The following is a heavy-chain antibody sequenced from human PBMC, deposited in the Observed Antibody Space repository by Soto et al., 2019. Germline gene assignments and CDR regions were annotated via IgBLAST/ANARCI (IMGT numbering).Heavy chain of an antibody. V-gene: IGHV1-69*13. CDR2: IIPIFDTA. D-gene: IGHD1-20*01. CDR1: GGTFSSYA. Sequence: SVKVSCXTSGGTFSSYAISWVRQAPGQGLEWMGGIIPIFDTANYAQKFQGRVTITADESTSTAYMELNSLKTEDTAVYYCTRSSSWGITGSPKLTDYYYYYGMDVWGQGTTVTVSS. CDR3: TRSSSWGITGSPKLTDYYYYYGMDV. J-gene: IGHJ6*02.